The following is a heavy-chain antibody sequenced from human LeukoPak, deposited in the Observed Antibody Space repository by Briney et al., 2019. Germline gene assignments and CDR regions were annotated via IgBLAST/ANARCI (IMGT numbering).Heavy chain of an antibody. D-gene: IGHD3-22*01. CDR2: ISSSSSTI. V-gene: IGHV3-48*01. Sequence: GGSLRLSCAASGFTFSTYSMNWVRQAPGKGLEWVSYISSSSSTIYYADSMKGRFTISRDNAKNSLYLQMNSPRAEDTAVYYCARGSTYYDSSGQVPFDYWGQGTLVTVSS. CDR1: GFTFSTYS. J-gene: IGHJ4*02. CDR3: ARGSTYYDSSGQVPFDY.